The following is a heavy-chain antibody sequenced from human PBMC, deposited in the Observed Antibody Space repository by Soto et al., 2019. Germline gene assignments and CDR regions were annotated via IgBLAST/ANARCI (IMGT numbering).Heavy chain of an antibody. CDR3: VRDRDSNRWYGMDV. Sequence: ASVKVSCKASGYTFTSYCITWVRQAPGQGLEWMGWISTYNDNTNYAQKLQGRVTMTTDTSTTTAYMEMRSLRSDDTAIYYCVRDRDSNRWYGMDVWGQGTTVTVSS. D-gene: IGHD2-2*01. CDR1: GYTFTSYC. V-gene: IGHV1-18*01. J-gene: IGHJ6*02. CDR2: ISTYNDNT.